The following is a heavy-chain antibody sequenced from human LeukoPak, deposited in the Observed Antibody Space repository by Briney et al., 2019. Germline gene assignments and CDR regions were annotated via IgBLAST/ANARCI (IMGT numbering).Heavy chain of an antibody. J-gene: IGHJ4*02. V-gene: IGHV4-59*01. D-gene: IGHD2-2*01. CDR1: GASMRNFY. Sequence: SETLSLTCSVSGASMRNFYWSWIRQPPGEGLEWVGYIDYTGSTSYNPSLKSRVTISIDTSRNQFSLRLNSVAAADTAVYFCARGLSSTRRESDYWGQGTPVTVST. CDR3: ARGLSSTRRESDY. CDR2: IDYTGST.